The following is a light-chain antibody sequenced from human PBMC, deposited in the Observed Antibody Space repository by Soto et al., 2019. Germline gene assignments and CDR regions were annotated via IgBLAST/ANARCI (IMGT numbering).Light chain of an antibody. CDR3: SSYTTSGSLV. CDR1: SSDVGGYNY. Sequence: QSVLTQPASVSGSPGQSITISCTGTSSDVGGYNYVSWYQQHPGKAPKLMIYDVSNRPSGVSNRFSGSKSGNTASLTISGLQAEYEADYYCSSYTTSGSLVFGGGTTVTVL. V-gene: IGLV2-14*01. CDR2: DVS. J-gene: IGLJ2*01.